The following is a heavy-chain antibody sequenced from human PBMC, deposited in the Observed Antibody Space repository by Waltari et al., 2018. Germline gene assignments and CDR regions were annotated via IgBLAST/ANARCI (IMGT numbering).Heavy chain of an antibody. CDR3: ARGSEGSYCSGGTCYSYYYMDV. J-gene: IGHJ6*03. Sequence: QVQLQESGPGLVKPAETLSLTYTVSGGSISNYYCSWIRQPPGKGLEWIGYISYSGSTTYIPSLKSRVTITVDTSKKQFSLKLNFVTAADTAVYYCARGSEGSYCSGGTCYSYYYMDVWGKGTTVTVSS. V-gene: IGHV4-59*01. CDR1: GGSISNYY. D-gene: IGHD2-15*01. CDR2: ISYSGST.